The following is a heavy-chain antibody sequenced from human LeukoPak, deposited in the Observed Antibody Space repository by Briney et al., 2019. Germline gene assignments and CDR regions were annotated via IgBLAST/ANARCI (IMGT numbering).Heavy chain of an antibody. CDR2: ISSSGSTI. V-gene: IGHV3-11*01. CDR1: GFTISDYY. Sequence: GGSQRLSCAASGFTISDYYMSWIRQAPGKGLEWVSYISSSGSTIYYADSVKGRFTISRDNAKNSLYLQMNSLRAEDTAVYYCARDLDYGGKSAGYWGQGTLVTVSS. J-gene: IGHJ4*02. D-gene: IGHD4-23*01. CDR3: ARDLDYGGKSAGY.